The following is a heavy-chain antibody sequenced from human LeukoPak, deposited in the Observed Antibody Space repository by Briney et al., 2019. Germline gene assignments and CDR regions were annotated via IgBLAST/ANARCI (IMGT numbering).Heavy chain of an antibody. Sequence: GGSLRLSCAASGFTFTGYRMTWVRQAPGKGLEWVANIRQDGSETYYVDSVKGRFTISRDNAKNSLYLQMNSLRVEDTAVYYCARALGYCGTTGCYTGGFGYWGQGTLVTVSS. CDR1: GFTFTGYR. V-gene: IGHV3-7*04. CDR3: ARALGYCGTTGCYTGGFGY. CDR2: IRQDGSET. J-gene: IGHJ4*02. D-gene: IGHD2-2*02.